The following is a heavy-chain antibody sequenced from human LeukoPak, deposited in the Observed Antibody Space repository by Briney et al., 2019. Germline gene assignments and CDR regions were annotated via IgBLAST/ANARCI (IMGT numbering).Heavy chain of an antibody. CDR3: ARDPITMVRGPVGGFDP. Sequence: PSETLSLTCAVSGGSISSSNWWSWVRQPPGKGLEWIGEIYHSGSTNYNPSLKSRVTISVDKSKNQFSLKLSSVTAADTAVYYCARDPITMVRGPVGGFDPWGQGTLVTVSS. V-gene: IGHV4-4*02. CDR1: GGSISSSNW. J-gene: IGHJ5*02. D-gene: IGHD3-10*01. CDR2: IYHSGST.